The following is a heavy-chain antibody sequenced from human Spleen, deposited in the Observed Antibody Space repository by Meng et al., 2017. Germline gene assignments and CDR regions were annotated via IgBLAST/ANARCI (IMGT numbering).Heavy chain of an antibody. Sequence: GGSLRLSCAASGFTFSSYDMHWVRQATGKGLEWVSAIGTAGDTYYPGSVKGRFTISRENAKNSLYLQMNSLRAGDTAVYYCARARRTMLVDDAFDIWGQGTMVTVSS. D-gene: IGHD2-8*02. CDR1: GFTFSSYD. CDR3: ARARRTMLVDDAFDI. CDR2: IGTAGDT. J-gene: IGHJ3*02. V-gene: IGHV3-13*01.